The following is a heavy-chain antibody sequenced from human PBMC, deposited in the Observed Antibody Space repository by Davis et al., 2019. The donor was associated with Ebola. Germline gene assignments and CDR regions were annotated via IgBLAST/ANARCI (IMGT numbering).Heavy chain of an antibody. D-gene: IGHD1-26*01. CDR1: GYTFKNYA. V-gene: IGHV1-18*01. CDR3: ARTSIVGATTTASDI. CDR2: ISVYNGNT. Sequence: ASVKVSCKASGYTFKNYAITWVRQAPGQGLEWMGWISVYNGNTNYAQTLQGRVTMTTDTSTGTAYMELRSLRSDDTAVYFCARTSIVGATTTASDIWGQGTKVTVSS. J-gene: IGHJ3*02.